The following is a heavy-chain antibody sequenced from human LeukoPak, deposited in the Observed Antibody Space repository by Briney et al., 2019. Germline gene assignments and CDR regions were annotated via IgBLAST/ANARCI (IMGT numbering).Heavy chain of an antibody. CDR2: ISSSGSTM. V-gene: IGHV3-48*01. Sequence: GGSLRLSCAASGFTFSSYSINWVRQAPGKGLELVSFISSSGSTMYYADSVKGRFTISRDNAKNSLYLQMNSLRAEDTAVYYCARAHRYCSSTSCSSTYFDYWGQGTLVTVSS. D-gene: IGHD2-2*01. J-gene: IGHJ4*02. CDR3: ARAHRYCSSTSCSSTYFDY. CDR1: GFTFSSYS.